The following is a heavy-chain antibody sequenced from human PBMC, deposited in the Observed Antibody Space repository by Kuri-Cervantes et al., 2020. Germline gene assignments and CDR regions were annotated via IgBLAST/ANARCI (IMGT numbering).Heavy chain of an antibody. J-gene: IGHJ4*02. Sequence: ASVKVSCKASGYTFTSYYMHWVRQAPGQGLEWMGIINPSGGSTSYAQKFQGRVTMTRDTSTSTAYVELRSLRSDDTAVYYCARLASRAKGDSYYFDYWGQGTLVTVSS. CDR2: INPSGGST. V-gene: IGHV1-46*01. D-gene: IGHD2-21*02. CDR3: ARLASRAKGDSYYFDY. CDR1: GYTFTSYY.